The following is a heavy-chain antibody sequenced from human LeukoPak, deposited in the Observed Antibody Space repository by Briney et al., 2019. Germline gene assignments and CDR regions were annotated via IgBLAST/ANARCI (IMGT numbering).Heavy chain of an antibody. Sequence: ASVTVSCKASGYTFTGYYMHWVRQAPGQGLEWMGWINPNSGGTNYAQKFQGRVTMTRDTSISTAYMELSRLISDDTAVYYCARAITYYGSGSYYNCWFDPWGQGTLVTVSS. CDR1: GYTFTGYY. V-gene: IGHV1-2*02. D-gene: IGHD3-10*01. CDR3: ARAITYYGSGSYYNCWFDP. CDR2: INPNSGGT. J-gene: IGHJ5*02.